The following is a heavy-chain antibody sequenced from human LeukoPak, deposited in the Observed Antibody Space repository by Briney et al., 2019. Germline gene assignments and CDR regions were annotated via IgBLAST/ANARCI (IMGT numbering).Heavy chain of an antibody. V-gene: IGHV4-59*02. CDR3: ARDGSNWSNDYYHGVDV. J-gene: IGHJ6*02. D-gene: IGHD4-11*01. CDR2: VYYSGSA. Sequence: SETLSLTCTVSGDSVTTYYWSWIRQPPGKGLEWLGYVYYSGSATYNPSLKSRVTISVDTSRNQFSLRLSSVTAADTAVYYCARDGSNWSNDYYHGVDVWGQGTTVTVSS. CDR1: GDSVTTYY.